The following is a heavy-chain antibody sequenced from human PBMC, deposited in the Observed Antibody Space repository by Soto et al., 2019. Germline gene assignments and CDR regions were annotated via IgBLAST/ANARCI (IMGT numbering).Heavy chain of an antibody. D-gene: IGHD6-13*01. V-gene: IGHV1-24*01. CDR1: GYTLTELS. CDR2: FDPEDGET. CDR3: ATGGEWDSIRWYYYYGMDV. J-gene: IGHJ6*02. Sequence: ASVKVSCKVSGYTLTELSMHWVRQAPGKGLEWMGGFDPEDGETIYAQKFQGRVPMTEDTSTDTAYMELSSLRSEDTAVYYCATGGEWDSIRWYYYYGMDVWGQGTTVTVSS.